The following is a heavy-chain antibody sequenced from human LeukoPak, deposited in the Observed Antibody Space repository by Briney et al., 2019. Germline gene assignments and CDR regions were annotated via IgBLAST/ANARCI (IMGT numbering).Heavy chain of an antibody. CDR1: GFTFSSYA. V-gene: IGHV3-23*01. CDR3: AKDLGYCSGGSCRPTSSDY. J-gene: IGHJ4*02. Sequence: EGSLRLSCAASGFTFSSYAMSWVRQAPGKGLEWVSAISGSGGSTYYADSVMGRFTISRDNSKNTLYLQMNSLRAEDTAVYYCAKDLGYCSGGSCRPTSSDYWGQGTLVTVSS. D-gene: IGHD2-15*01. CDR2: ISGSGGST.